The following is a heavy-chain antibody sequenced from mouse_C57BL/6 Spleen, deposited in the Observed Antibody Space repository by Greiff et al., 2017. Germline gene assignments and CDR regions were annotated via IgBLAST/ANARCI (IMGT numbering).Heavy chain of an antibody. V-gene: IGHV5-4*01. J-gene: IGHJ2*01. CDR1: GFTFSSYA. Sequence: EVQRVESGGGLVKPGGSLKLSCAASGFTFSSYAMSWVRQTPEKRLEWVATISDGGSYTYYPDNVKGRFTISRDNAKNNLYLQMSHLKSEDTAMYYCARDQDYGSTSYYFDYWGQGTTLTVSS. CDR2: ISDGGSYT. D-gene: IGHD1-1*01. CDR3: ARDQDYGSTSYYFDY.